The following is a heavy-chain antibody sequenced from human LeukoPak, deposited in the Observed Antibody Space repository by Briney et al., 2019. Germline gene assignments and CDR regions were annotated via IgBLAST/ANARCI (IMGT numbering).Heavy chain of an antibody. D-gene: IGHD3-22*01. J-gene: IGHJ4*02. CDR2: IYPGDSDT. CDR1: GYSFTSYW. Sequence: GESLKISCKGSGYSFTSYWSGWVRQMPGKGLEWMGIIYPGDSDTRYSPSFQGQVTISADKSISTAYLQWSSLKASDTAMYYCARHFDYYDSSGYIYYFDYWGQGTLVTVSS. CDR3: ARHFDYYDSSGYIYYFDY. V-gene: IGHV5-51*01.